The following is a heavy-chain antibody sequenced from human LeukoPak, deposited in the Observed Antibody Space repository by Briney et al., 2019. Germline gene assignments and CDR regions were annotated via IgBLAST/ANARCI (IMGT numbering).Heavy chain of an antibody. CDR1: GFIFDTHT. Sequence: GGSLRLSGTASGFIFDTHTLTWVRQVPGKGLEWVASISGSGDSTNYGDSVKGRFTISRDNFKRTVHLEMSNLRADDTAMYYCVRRAAVRGMDFWGLGTTVIVSS. CDR2: ISGSGDST. J-gene: IGHJ6*02. D-gene: IGHD1-14*01. CDR3: VRRAAVRGMDF. V-gene: IGHV3-23*01.